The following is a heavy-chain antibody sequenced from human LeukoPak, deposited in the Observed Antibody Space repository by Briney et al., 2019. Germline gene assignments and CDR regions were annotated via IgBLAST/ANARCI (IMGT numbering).Heavy chain of an antibody. J-gene: IGHJ6*03. V-gene: IGHV4-34*01. Sequence: PSETLSLTCAVYGGSFSGYYWSWIRQPAGKGREWVGEINHSGSTNYNPSLKSRVTISVDTSKNQFSLKLSSVTAADTAVYYCARASKVPYYYMDVWGKGTTVTVSS. CDR2: INHSGST. CDR1: GGSFSGYY. CDR3: ARASKVPYYYMDV.